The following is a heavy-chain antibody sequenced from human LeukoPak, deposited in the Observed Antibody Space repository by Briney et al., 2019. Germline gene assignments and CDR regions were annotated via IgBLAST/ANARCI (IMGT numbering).Heavy chain of an antibody. CDR2: ISYDGGNT. CDR3: ARVGYGPPFEY. Sequence: GRSLRLSCAASGFTFSNYAMHWVRQAPGKGLEWVAVISYDGGNTYYADSVKGRYTISRDNSKNTLYLQMNSLRAEDTAVYYCARVGYGPPFEYWGQGTLVTVSS. CDR1: GFTFSNYA. V-gene: IGHV3-30-3*01. J-gene: IGHJ4*02. D-gene: IGHD5-18*01.